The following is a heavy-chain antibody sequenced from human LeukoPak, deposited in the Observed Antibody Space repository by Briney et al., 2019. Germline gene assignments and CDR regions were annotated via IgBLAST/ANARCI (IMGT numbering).Heavy chain of an antibody. V-gene: IGHV3-7*02. CDR2: IKQDGSEK. CDR3: ARGYLLVATA. J-gene: IGHJ4*02. CDR1: GSSFSNDW. Sequence: GGSLRLSCVASGSSFSNDWINWVRQAPGKGLQWLASIKQDGSEKHYVDSVKGRFTISRDNTKNSLYLQMNSLRADDTVVYFCARGYLLVATAWGQGTLVTVSS. D-gene: IGHD2-15*01.